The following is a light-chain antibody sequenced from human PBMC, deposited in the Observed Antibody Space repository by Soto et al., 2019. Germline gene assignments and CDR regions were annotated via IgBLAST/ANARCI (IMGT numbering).Light chain of an antibody. CDR1: QTVTNNY. CDR3: QQYGSSPRT. Sequence: SGLSQSPGTLSLSTGERATLSCSASQTVTNNYLAWYQQKLGQAPRLLIYCTSRRATGIPDRFSGSGSGTDFTLTISRLEPEDFAVYYCQQYGSSPRTFGEVTKV. CDR2: CTS. J-gene: IGKJ1*01. V-gene: IGKV3-20*01.